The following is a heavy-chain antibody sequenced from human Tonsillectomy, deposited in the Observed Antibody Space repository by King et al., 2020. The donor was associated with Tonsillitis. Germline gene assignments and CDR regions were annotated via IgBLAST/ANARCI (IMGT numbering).Heavy chain of an antibody. V-gene: IGHV4-59*08. D-gene: IGHD1-1*01. CDR2: IYYSGST. CDR3: ASGVTTPSDAFDI. CDR1: GASITSYY. J-gene: IGHJ3*02. Sequence: VQLQESGPGLVKPSETLSLTCTVSGASITSYYWNWIRQPPGKGLEWIGYIYYSGSTSYNPSVKSRVTISLDTSKKHFSLKLNSVTAADTAVYYCASGVTTPSDAFDIWGQGTMVIVSS.